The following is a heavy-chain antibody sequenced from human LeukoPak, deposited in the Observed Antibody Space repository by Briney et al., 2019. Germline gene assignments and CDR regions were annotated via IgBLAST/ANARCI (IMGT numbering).Heavy chain of an antibody. CDR1: GDSTSGDNYY. CDR2: IYYSGST. CDR3: ARSRPYSGGYHLDY. Sequence: SETLSLTCTVSGDSTSGDNYYGGWVRQPPGKGLEWIGNIYYSGSTYYNPSLKSRVTMSVDTSKNQFSLKLNSVTAADTAVYYCARSRPYSGGYHLDYWGQGTLVTVSS. V-gene: IGHV4-39*01. D-gene: IGHD1-26*01. J-gene: IGHJ4*02.